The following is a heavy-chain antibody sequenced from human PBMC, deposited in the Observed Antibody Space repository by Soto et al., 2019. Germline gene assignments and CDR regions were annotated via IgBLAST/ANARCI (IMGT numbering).Heavy chain of an antibody. D-gene: IGHD3-10*01. CDR3: ARQGSPTDWFDP. CDR2: ISYSGST. CDR1: GDSISSHY. V-gene: IGHV4-59*11. J-gene: IGHJ5*02. Sequence: SETLSLTCSVSGDSISSHYWSWIRQPPGKGLEWIGYISYSGSTNYNPSLKSRVTIFVHTSENQLSLSLSSVTAADTAVYYCARQGSPTDWFDPWGQGTLVTVSS.